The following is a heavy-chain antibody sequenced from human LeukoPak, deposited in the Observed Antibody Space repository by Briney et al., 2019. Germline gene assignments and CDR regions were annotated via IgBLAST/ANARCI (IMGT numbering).Heavy chain of an antibody. D-gene: IGHD1-26*01. V-gene: IGHV1-24*01. J-gene: IGHJ4*02. CDR2: FDPEDGET. Sequence: ASVKVSCKVSGYILTELSMHWVRQAPGKGLEWMGGFDPEDGETIYAQKFQGRVTMTEDTSTDTAYMELSSLRSEDTAVYYCATGRAGYSGSYYDYWGQGTLVTVSS. CDR3: ATGRAGYSGSYYDY. CDR1: GYILTELS.